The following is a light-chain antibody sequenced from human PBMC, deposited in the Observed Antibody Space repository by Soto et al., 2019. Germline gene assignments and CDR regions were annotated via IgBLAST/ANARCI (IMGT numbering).Light chain of an antibody. CDR1: QSVSSY. V-gene: IGKV3-11*01. J-gene: IGKJ3*01. Sequence: EIVLTQSPATLSLSPGERATLSCRASQSVSSYLAWYQQKPGQAPRLLIYDASNRATGIPARFSGSGSGTDFTLTISSLEPEDFAVYYCQQRRKWTTIFTFGPGHKVDIK. CDR2: DAS. CDR3: QQRRKWTTIFT.